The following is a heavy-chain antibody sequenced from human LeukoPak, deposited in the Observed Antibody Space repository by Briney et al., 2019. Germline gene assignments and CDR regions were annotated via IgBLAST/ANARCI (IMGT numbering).Heavy chain of an antibody. CDR1: GFTFSSYA. D-gene: IGHD5-12*01. V-gene: IGHV3-64*01. CDR2: ISSNGGST. CDR3: ARASRPYSGYDRGAFDI. Sequence: PGGSLRLSCAASGFTFSSYAMHWVRQAPGKGLEYVSAISSNGGSTYYANSVKGRFTISRDNSKNTLYLQMGSLRAEDMAVYHCARASRPYSGYDRGAFDIWGQGTMVTVSS. J-gene: IGHJ3*02.